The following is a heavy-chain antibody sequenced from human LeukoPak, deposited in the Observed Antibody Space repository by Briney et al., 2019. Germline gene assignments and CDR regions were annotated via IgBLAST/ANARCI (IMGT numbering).Heavy chain of an antibody. Sequence: SETLSLTCAVYGGSFSGYYWSWIRQPPGKGLEWIGEINHSGSTNYNPSLKSRVTISVDTSKNQFSLKLSSVTAADTAVYYCARGAVNITIFGVVNIPEYYFDYWGQGTLVTVSS. D-gene: IGHD3-3*01. CDR2: INHSGST. CDR1: GGSFSGYY. V-gene: IGHV4-34*01. CDR3: ARGAVNITIFGVVNIPEYYFDY. J-gene: IGHJ4*02.